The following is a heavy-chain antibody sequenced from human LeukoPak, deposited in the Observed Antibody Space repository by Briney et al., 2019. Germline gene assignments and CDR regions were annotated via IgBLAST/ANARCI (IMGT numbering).Heavy chain of an antibody. CDR2: ISWNSGSI. CDR3: AKGGKWDVTPFDY. J-gene: IGHJ4*02. Sequence: GGSLRLSCAASGFTFDDYAMHWVRQAPGKGLEWVSGISWNSGSIGYADSVKGRFTISRDNAKNSLYLQMSSLRAEDTAVYYCAKGGKWDVTPFDYWGQGTLVTVSS. V-gene: IGHV3-9*01. CDR1: GFTFDDYA. D-gene: IGHD1-26*01.